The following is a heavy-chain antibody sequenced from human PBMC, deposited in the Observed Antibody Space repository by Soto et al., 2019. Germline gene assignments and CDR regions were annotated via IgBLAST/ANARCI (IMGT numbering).Heavy chain of an antibody. D-gene: IGHD2-15*01. CDR2: IYWDDDK. V-gene: IGHV2-5*02. J-gene: IGHJ6*02. CDR1: GFSLSTSGVG. CDR3: AHVLVVVANYGMDV. Sequence: QITLKESGPTLVKPTQTLTLTCTFSGFSLSTSGVGVGWIRLPPGKALEWLALIYWDDDKRYSPSLTSRLTITKDTSKNQVVLTMTNMDPVDTATYYCAHVLVVVANYGMDVWGQGTTVTVSS.